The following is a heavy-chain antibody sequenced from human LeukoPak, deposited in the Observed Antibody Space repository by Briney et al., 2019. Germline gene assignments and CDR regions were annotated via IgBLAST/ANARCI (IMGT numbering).Heavy chain of an antibody. CDR2: IYHSGST. V-gene: IGHV4-4*02. CDR1: GGSISSSNW. J-gene: IGHJ6*04. Sequence: SETLSLTCAVSGGSISSSNWWSWVRQPPGKGLEWIGEIYHSGSTNYNPSLKSRVTISVDKSKNQFSLKLSSVTAADTAVYYCARSKWCARGVSSYYYGMDVWGKGTTVTVSS. CDR3: ARSKWCARGVSSYYYGMDV. D-gene: IGHD3-10*01.